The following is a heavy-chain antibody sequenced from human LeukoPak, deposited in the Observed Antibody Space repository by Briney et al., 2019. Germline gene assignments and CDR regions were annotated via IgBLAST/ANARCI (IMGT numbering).Heavy chain of an antibody. D-gene: IGHD5-18*01. CDR1: GGTFSSCA. V-gene: IGHV1-69*13. J-gene: IGHJ4*02. Sequence: SVKVSCKASGGTFSSCAISWVRQAPGQGLEWMGGIIPIFGTANYAQKFQGRVTITADESTSTAYMELSSLRSEDTAVYYCARSLPSLGYSYGFSDSWGQGTLVTVSS. CDR2: IIPIFGTA. CDR3: ARSLPSLGYSYGFSDS.